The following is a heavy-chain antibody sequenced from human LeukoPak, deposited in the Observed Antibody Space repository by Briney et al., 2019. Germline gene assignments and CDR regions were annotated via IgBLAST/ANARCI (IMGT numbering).Heavy chain of an antibody. CDR2: IYYSGST. J-gene: IGHJ2*01. CDR3: AREDILTGRRYFDL. V-gene: IGHV4-59*01. D-gene: IGHD3-9*01. Sequence: SETLSLTCAVSGGSFSNYYWSWIRQPPGKGLEWIGYIYYSGSTNYNPSLKSRVTISVDTSKNQFSLKLSSVTAADTAVYYCAREDILTGRRYFDLWGRGTLVTVSS. CDR1: GGSFSNYY.